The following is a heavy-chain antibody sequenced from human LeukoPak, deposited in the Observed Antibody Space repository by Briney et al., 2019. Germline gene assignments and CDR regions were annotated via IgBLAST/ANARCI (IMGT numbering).Heavy chain of an antibody. J-gene: IGHJ4*02. CDR2: ISYDGSNK. V-gene: IGHV3-30*04. D-gene: IGHD5-12*01. Sequence: GGSLRLSCAASGFTFSSYAMHWVRQAPGKGLEWAPVISYDGSNKYYADSVKGRFTISRDNSKNTLYLQMNSLRAEDTAVYYCARGRGYSGYDRKYYFDYWGQGTLVTVSS. CDR3: ARGRGYSGYDRKYYFDY. CDR1: GFTFSSYA.